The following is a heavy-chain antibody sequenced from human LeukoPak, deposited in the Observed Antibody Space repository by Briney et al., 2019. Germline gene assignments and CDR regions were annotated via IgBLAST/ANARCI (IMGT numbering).Heavy chain of an antibody. J-gene: IGHJ6*02. Sequence: GGSLRLSCAASGFTFSSYWMNWARQAPGKGLEWVASINHNGNVNYYVDSVKGRFTISRDNSKNTLYLQMNSLRAEDTAVYYCAKTGYCSGGSCYSHPRYYYYYGMDVWGQGTTVTVSS. D-gene: IGHD2-15*01. CDR3: AKTGYCSGGSCYSHPRYYYYYGMDV. CDR2: INHNGNVN. V-gene: IGHV3-7*03. CDR1: GFTFSSYW.